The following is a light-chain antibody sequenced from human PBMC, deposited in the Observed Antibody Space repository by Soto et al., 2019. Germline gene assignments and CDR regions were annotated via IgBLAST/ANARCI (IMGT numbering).Light chain of an antibody. CDR2: EVR. J-gene: IGLJ2*01. CDR3: SSYAGNNNLL. Sequence: QSALTQPASVSGSPGQSITISCNGTSSDVGGYNYVAWYQQHPGKAPKLMIYEVRERPSGFPDRFSGSKSGNTASLTVSGLQAEDEADYYCSSYAGNNNLLFGGGTKVTVL. V-gene: IGLV2-8*01. CDR1: SSDVGGYNY.